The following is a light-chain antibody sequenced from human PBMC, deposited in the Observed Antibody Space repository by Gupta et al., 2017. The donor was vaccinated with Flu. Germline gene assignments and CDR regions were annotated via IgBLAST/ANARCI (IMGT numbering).Light chain of an antibody. J-gene: IGLJ3*02. V-gene: IGLV3-21*02. CDR1: NIAIHS. Sequence: GGKNIAIHSVHWYQQKPGQAPVLVVYDDSDRPSGIPERISGSKSGNTATLTISGVQGGDEADYYCHIWDTTSDQPVFGGGTRVTVL. CDR3: HIWDTTSDQPV. CDR2: DDS.